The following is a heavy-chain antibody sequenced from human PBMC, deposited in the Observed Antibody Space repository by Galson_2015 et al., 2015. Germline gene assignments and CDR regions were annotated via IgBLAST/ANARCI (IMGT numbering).Heavy chain of an antibody. D-gene: IGHD2-21*02. CDR3: ARLAYCGGDCYVFDY. Sequence: SVKVSCKASGYTFTSYAMHWVRQAPGQRLEWMGWINAGNGNTKYSQKFQGRVTITRDTSASTAYMELSSLRSEDTAVYYCARLAYCGGDCYVFDYSSHETLVTVAS. V-gene: IGHV1-3*01. CDR1: GYTFTSYA. J-gene: IGHJ4*01. CDR2: INAGNGNT.